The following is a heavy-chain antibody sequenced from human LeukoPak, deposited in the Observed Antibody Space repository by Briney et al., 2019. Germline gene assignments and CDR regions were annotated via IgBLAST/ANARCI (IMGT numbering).Heavy chain of an antibody. CDR3: AKDRGRYYTSGKALRGAFDI. V-gene: IGHV3-9*01. CDR2: ISWNSGSI. Sequence: GGSLRLSCAASGFIFDDYAMHWVRQAPGKGLEWVSGISWNSGSIGYADSVKGRFTISRDNAKNSLYLQMNSLRAEDTALYYCAKDRGRYYTSGKALRGAFDIWGQGTMVTVSS. J-gene: IGHJ3*02. D-gene: IGHD3-10*01. CDR1: GFIFDDYA.